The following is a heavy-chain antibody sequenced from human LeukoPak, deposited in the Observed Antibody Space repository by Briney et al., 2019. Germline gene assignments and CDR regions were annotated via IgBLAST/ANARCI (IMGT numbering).Heavy chain of an antibody. Sequence: GRSLRLSCAASGFTFNTYGMHWVRQAPGKGLEWLAVIWFDGSDKYFADSVKGRFTISRDNSKNTLYLQMNSLRAEDTAVYYCARNYYYGSENYQTDYYYYGMDVWGKGTTVTVSS. V-gene: IGHV3-33*01. D-gene: IGHD3-10*01. CDR1: GFTFNTYG. CDR2: IWFDGSDK. CDR3: ARNYYYGSENYQTDYYYYGMDV. J-gene: IGHJ6*04.